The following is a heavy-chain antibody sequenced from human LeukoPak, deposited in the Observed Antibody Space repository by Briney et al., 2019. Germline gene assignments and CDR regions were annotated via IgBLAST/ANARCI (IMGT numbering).Heavy chain of an antibody. CDR1: GFTFSNYW. CDR3: ARGYISGWNWFDP. Sequence: GGSLRLSCAASGFTFSNYWMHWVRQATGKGLEWVSAIGNAGDTYYTGSVKGRFTISRENAKNSLYLQMNSLRAGDTAVYYCARGYISGWNWFDPWGQGTLVTVSS. CDR2: IGNAGDT. D-gene: IGHD6-19*01. J-gene: IGHJ5*02. V-gene: IGHV3-13*01.